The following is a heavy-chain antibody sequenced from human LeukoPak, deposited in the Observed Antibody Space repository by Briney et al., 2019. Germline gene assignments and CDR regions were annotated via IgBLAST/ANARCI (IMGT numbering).Heavy chain of an antibody. V-gene: IGHV3-21*01. CDR3: ARDDLVPAANYFYYYYMDV. CDR2: ISSSSSYI. Sequence: GGSLRLSCAASGFTFSDYRVNWVRQAPGKGLEWVSSISSSSSYIYYADSVKGRFTISRDNANNSLYLQMNSLRAEDTAVYYCARDDLVPAANYFYYYYMDVWGKGTTVTISS. D-gene: IGHD2-2*01. CDR1: GFTFSDYR. J-gene: IGHJ6*03.